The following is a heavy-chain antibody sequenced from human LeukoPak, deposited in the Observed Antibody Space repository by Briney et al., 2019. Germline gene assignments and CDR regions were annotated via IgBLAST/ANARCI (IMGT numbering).Heavy chain of an antibody. CDR1: GFTVSSYW. V-gene: IGHV3-7*01. CDR3: ARDGGYGYGSPFDY. Sequence: PGGSLRLSCAASGFTVSSYWMSWVRQAPGKGLEWVANIKQDGSEKYYVDSVKGRFTISRDNAKNSLYLQMNSLRAEDTAVYYCARDGGYGYGSPFDYWGQGTLVTVSS. CDR2: IKQDGSEK. J-gene: IGHJ4*02. D-gene: IGHD5-18*01.